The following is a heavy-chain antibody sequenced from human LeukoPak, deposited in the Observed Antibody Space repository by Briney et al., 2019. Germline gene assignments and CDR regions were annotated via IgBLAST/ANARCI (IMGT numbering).Heavy chain of an antibody. CDR1: GFTFSDYY. V-gene: IGHV3-11*01. CDR2: ISTSASSI. Sequence: GGSLRLSCGASGFTFSDYYMSWIRQTPGKGLEWLAYISTSASSIDYADSVKGRFTVSRDNGKNSLFLQMNSLRAEDTAIYYCVRVKGGWLGEKTYDYLGQGTLVTVSS. J-gene: IGHJ4*02. CDR3: VRVKGGWLGEKTYDY. D-gene: IGHD5-24*01.